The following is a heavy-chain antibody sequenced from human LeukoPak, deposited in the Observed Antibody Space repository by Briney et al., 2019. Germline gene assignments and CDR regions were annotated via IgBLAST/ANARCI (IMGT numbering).Heavy chain of an antibody. D-gene: IGHD3-10*01. Sequence: GGSLRLSCAASGFTFSDYGMHWVRQAPGKGLEWVAVISYDGSNKYYADSVKGRFTISRDNSRNTLYLQMNSLRAEDTAVYYCARDGGSATPYDYWGPGTLVSVSS. V-gene: IGHV3-30*03. J-gene: IGHJ4*02. CDR1: GFTFSDYG. CDR2: ISYDGSNK. CDR3: ARDGGSATPYDY.